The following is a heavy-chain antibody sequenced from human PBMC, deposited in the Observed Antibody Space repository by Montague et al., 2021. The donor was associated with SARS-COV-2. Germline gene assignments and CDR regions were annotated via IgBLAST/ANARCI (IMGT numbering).Heavy chain of an antibody. CDR1: GFPFGDYG. V-gene: IGHV3-9*01. CDR3: AKGLSSFFYDSSGLYPSPIDS. Sequence: SLRLSCAVSGFPFGDYGMHWVRQAPGKGLEWVSGISWKSNSIGYADSVKGRFTISRDNARKSLYLQMNSLRAEDTALYYCAKGLSSFFYDSSGLYPSPIDSWGQGTLVTVSS. J-gene: IGHJ4*02. CDR2: ISWKSNSI. D-gene: IGHD3-22*01.